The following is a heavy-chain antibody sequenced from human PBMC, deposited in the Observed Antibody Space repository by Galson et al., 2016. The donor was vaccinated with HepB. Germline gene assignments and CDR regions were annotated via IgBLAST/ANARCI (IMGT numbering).Heavy chain of an antibody. J-gene: IGHJ4*01. D-gene: IGHD2-21*02. Sequence: PALVKPTQTLTLTCTLSGFSLTTRGEGVGWIRQPPGKALEWLALIYWDDDKKYSPSLESRLTVTQDTSKNQVVLVLTNMDPVDTDTYYCAHRHTAEGYFDSWGRGTLVTVSS. CDR3: AHRHTAEGYFDS. CDR2: IYWDDDK. CDR1: GFSLTTRGEG. V-gene: IGHV2-5*02.